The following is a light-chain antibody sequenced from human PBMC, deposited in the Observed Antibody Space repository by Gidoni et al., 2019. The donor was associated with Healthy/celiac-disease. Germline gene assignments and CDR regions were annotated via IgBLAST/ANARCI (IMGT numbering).Light chain of an antibody. J-gene: IGKJ4*01. V-gene: IGKV1-33*01. CDR3: QQYDNIPLT. CDR1: QDISTY. Sequence: IEMTQSPSALSASVGDRVTITCQASQDISTYLNWYQQKPGKAPKLLIYDASNLETGVQSRFSGSGSGTDFTFTISSLQPEDIATYYCQQYDNIPLTFGGGTKVEIK. CDR2: DAS.